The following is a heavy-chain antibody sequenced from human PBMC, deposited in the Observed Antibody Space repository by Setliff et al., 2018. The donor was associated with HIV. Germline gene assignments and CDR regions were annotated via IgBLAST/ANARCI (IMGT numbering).Heavy chain of an antibody. J-gene: IGHJ4*02. CDR1: GGTFSSYA. Sequence: ASVKVSCKASGGTFSSYAISWVRQAPGQGLEWMGGIIPILGIANYAQKFQGRVTITADESTSTAYMELSSLRSEDTAVYYCARDLGYCSGGSCYSHFDYWGQGTLVTV. CDR2: IIPILGIA. V-gene: IGHV1-69*10. D-gene: IGHD2-15*01. CDR3: ARDLGYCSGGSCYSHFDY.